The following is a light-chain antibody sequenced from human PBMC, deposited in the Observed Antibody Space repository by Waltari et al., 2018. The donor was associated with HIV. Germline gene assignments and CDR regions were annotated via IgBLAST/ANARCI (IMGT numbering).Light chain of an antibody. Sequence: QSALTQPPSASRSPGQSVTMSCTGTRSDTGGYNYVSWYQQPPGKAPKLIMTEVTKRPSGVPDRFSGSKSGNTASLTVSGLQAEDEAHYYCSSYAPTNKFYVLFGGGTTLTVL. CDR2: EVT. V-gene: IGLV2-8*01. J-gene: IGLJ2*01. CDR3: SSYAPTNKFYVL. CDR1: RSDTGGYNY.